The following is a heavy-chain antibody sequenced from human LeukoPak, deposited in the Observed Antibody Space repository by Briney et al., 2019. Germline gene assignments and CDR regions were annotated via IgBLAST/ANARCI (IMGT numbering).Heavy chain of an antibody. D-gene: IGHD1-26*01. V-gene: IGHV3-33*08. Sequence: GGSLRLSCAASGFTFSSYGMHWVRQAPGKGLEWVAVIWYDGSNKYYADSVKGRFTISRDSSKNTLYLQMNSLRAEDTAVYYCARDVGGSYQRLLDYWGQGTLVTVSS. CDR1: GFTFSSYG. CDR3: ARDVGGSYQRLLDY. CDR2: IWYDGSNK. J-gene: IGHJ4*02.